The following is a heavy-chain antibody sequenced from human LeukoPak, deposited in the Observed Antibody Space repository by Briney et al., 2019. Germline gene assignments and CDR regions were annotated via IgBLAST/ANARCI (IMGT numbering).Heavy chain of an antibody. CDR2: IYSGGST. CDR1: GFTVSSNY. CDR3: ARDSVGATTSPDAFDI. D-gene: IGHD1-26*01. V-gene: IGHV3-53*01. J-gene: IGHJ3*02. Sequence: GGSLRLSCAASGFTVSSNYMSWVRQAPGKGLEWVSVIYSGGSTYYADSVKGRFTISRDNSKNTLYLQMNSLRAEDTAVYYCARDSVGATTSPDAFDIWGQGTMVTVSS.